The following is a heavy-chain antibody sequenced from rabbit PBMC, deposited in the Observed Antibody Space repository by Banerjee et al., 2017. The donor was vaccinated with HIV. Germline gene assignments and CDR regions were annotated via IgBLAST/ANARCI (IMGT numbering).Heavy chain of an antibody. CDR2: IYAGSSANT. J-gene: IGHJ6*01. D-gene: IGHD6-1*01. CDR3: AREDYASYGVGYWDL. CDR1: GFSFSSSYY. Sequence: QSLEESGGDLVKPGASLTLNCTASGFSFSSSYYMCWVRQAPGKGLEWIACIYAGSSANTYYATWAKGRLPLSKTPSATVTLEMTSLTAADTATYFCAREDYASYGVGYWDLWGPGTLDTVS. V-gene: IGHV1S40*01.